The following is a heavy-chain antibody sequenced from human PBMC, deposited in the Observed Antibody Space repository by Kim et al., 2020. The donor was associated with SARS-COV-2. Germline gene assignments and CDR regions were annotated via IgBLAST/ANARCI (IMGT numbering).Heavy chain of an antibody. D-gene: IGHD2-15*01. CDR2: IKEDGTEK. CDR3: ARDRRYSLDY. V-gene: IGHV3-7*01. J-gene: IGHJ4*02. Sequence: GGSLRLSCVVSGFSFTTNWMSWVRQAPGKGLEWVAKIKEDGTEKYYGYSVEGGVTISRDNAKNSLYLQMNSLSAEDTAVYYCARDRRYSLDYWGQGTLVTVSS. CDR1: GFSFTTNW.